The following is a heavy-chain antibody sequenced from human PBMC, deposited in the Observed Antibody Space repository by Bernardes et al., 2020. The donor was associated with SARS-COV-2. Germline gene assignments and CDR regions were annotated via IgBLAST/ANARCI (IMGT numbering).Heavy chain of an antibody. J-gene: IGHJ4*02. CDR2: IYWDNDY. CDR3: VHRPYLSAYFFDF. V-gene: IGHV2-5*02. Sequence: SGPTLVKPTQTLTLTCTFSGFSLNARGVGVGWVRQPPGKALEWLALIYWDNDYRHSPSVTSRLTITKDTSKNQVVLTMTNMDPVDTATYYCVHRPYLSAYFFDFWGQGALVTVSS. CDR1: GFSLNARGVG.